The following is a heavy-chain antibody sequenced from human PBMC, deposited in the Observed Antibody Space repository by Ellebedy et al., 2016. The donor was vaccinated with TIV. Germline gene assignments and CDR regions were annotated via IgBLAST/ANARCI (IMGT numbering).Heavy chain of an antibody. J-gene: IGHJ3*02. CDR2: ISGSSSYI. D-gene: IGHD6-19*01. CDR1: GFTFSNYW. CDR3: AREKGSGWYDAFDI. V-gene: IGHV3-21*01. Sequence: GESLKISCVASGFTFSNYWMHWVRQAPGKGLEWVSSISGSSSYIYYADSVKGRFTISRDNAKNSLYLQMNSLRAEDTAVYYCAREKGSGWYDAFDIWGQGTMVTVSS.